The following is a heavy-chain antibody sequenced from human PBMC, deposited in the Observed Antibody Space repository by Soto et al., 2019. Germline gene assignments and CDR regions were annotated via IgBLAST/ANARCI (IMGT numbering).Heavy chain of an antibody. Sequence: LRLSCAASGFTFSSYAMSWVRQAPGKGLEWVSAISISGGTTYYADSVKGRFTISRDNSKNTLYLQMNSLRAEDTAVYFCAKVGDCSGTGCYSGYWGQGTLVTVSS. CDR2: ISISGGTT. CDR3: AKVGDCSGTGCYSGY. J-gene: IGHJ4*02. D-gene: IGHD2-15*01. V-gene: IGHV3-23*01. CDR1: GFTFSSYA.